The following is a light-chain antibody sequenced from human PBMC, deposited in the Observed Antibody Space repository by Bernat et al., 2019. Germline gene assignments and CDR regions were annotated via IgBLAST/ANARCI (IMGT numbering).Light chain of an antibody. J-gene: IGKJ4*01. CDR1: QVINTY. CDR2: ATS. CDR3: QQLDSYPLT. Sequence: DIQLTQSPSFLSASVGDRVTITCRSSQVINTYLAWYQQKPGKAPKLLIYATSTLQSGVPSRFSGSGSGTEFTLTISSLQPEDFATYYCQQLDSYPLTFGGGTRVDIK. V-gene: IGKV1-9*01.